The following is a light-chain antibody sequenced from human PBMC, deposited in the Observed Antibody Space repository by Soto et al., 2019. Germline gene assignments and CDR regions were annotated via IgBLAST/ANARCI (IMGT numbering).Light chain of an antibody. J-gene: IGLJ1*01. Sequence: QSVLTQPASLSASPGQSITISCTGTSSDIGAYDYVSLFQQHPGKAPKLMISEVNSRPSGVSNRFSGSKSGNAAYLTISGLQVEDEAEYFCFSSTTTSTHVFGTGTKVTVL. CDR2: EVN. CDR1: SSDIGAYDY. CDR3: FSSTTTSTHV. V-gene: IGLV2-14*01.